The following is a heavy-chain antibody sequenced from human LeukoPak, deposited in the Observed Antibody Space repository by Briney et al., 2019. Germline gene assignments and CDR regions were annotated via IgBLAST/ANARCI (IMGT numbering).Heavy chain of an antibody. CDR2: ISYDGSNK. Sequence: GGSLRLSCAASGFTFSSYGMHGVRQAPGKGLEWVAVISYDGSNKYYADSVKGRFTISRDNSKNTLYLQMNSLRAEDTAVYYCAKAQYSGSYYFNAFDIWGQGTMVTVSS. J-gene: IGHJ3*02. CDR3: AKAQYSGSYYFNAFDI. CDR1: GFTFSSYG. D-gene: IGHD1-26*01. V-gene: IGHV3-30*18.